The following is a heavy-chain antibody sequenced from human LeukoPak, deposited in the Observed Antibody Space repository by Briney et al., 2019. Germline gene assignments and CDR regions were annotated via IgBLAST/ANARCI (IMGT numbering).Heavy chain of an antibody. CDR3: ARGGQAAQSSSWYFYFDY. CDR2: IHYSGST. D-gene: IGHD6-13*01. CDR1: GGSISNYY. J-gene: IGHJ4*02. Sequence: ASETLSLTCTVSGGSISNYYWSWIRQPPGKGLEWIGYIHYSGSTNYSPSLKSRVTISVDTSKNQFSLKLSSVTAADTAVYYCARGGQAAQSSSWYFYFDYWGQGTLVTVSS. V-gene: IGHV4-59*01.